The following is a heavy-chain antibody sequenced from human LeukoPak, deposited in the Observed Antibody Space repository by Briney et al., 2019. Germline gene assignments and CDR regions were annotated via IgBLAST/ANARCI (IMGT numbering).Heavy chain of an antibody. CDR3: ANLGVPAARGMDV. J-gene: IGHJ6*02. V-gene: IGHV4-30-4*01. D-gene: IGHD2-2*01. CDR2: IYYSGST. Sequence: PSETLSLTCTVSGGSISSGDYYWSWIRQPPGKGLEWIGYIYYSGSTYYNPSLKSRVTISVDTSKNQCSLKLSSVTAADTAVYYCANLGVPAARGMDVWGQGTTVTVSS. CDR1: GGSISSGDYY.